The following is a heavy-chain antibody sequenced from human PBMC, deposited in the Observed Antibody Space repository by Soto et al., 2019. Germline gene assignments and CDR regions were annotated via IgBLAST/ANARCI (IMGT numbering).Heavy chain of an antibody. V-gene: IGHV4-59*01. J-gene: IGHJ3*02. D-gene: IGHD1-26*01. CDR3: ASGPSGSPPSIAFDI. CDR1: GGSISSYY. Sequence: QVQLQESGPGLVKPSETLSLTCTVSGGSISSYYWSWIRQPPGKGLEWIGYIYYSGSTNYNPSLKSRVTISVDTSKNQFSLKLSSVTAADTAVYYCASGPSGSPPSIAFDIWGQGTMVTVSS. CDR2: IYYSGST.